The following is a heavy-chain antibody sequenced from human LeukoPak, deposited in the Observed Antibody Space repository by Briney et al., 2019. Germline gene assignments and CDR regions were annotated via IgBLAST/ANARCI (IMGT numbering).Heavy chain of an antibody. J-gene: IGHJ4*02. CDR3: TRVIVAAPGYFDYFDF. V-gene: IGHV3-7*01. CDR2: INEDGSNK. CDR1: GFSFSNHY. D-gene: IGHD3-9*01. Sequence: GGSLRLSCAASGFSFSNHYMRWIRQAPGKGLEWVANINEDGSNKWHLGSVKGRFTVSRDNARNALYLQMNSLRVEDTAVYYCTRVIVAAPGYFDYFDFWGQGALVTVSS.